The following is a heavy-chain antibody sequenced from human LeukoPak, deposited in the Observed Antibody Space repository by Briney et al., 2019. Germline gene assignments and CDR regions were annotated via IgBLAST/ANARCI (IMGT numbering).Heavy chain of an antibody. Sequence: SETLSLTCAVYGGSFSGYYWSWIRQPPGKGLEWIGEINHSGSTNYHPPLKSRVTISVDTSKTQFSLKLSSVTAADTAVYYCARGLRLGIAAAGIWGQGTLVTVSS. CDR1: GGSFSGYY. CDR3: ARGLRLGIAAAGI. V-gene: IGHV4-34*01. CDR2: INHSGST. D-gene: IGHD6-13*01. J-gene: IGHJ4*02.